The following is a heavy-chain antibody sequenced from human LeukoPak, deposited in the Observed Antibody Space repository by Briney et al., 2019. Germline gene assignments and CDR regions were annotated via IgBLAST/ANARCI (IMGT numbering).Heavy chain of an antibody. J-gene: IGHJ4*02. D-gene: IGHD1-26*01. CDR2: IIPIFGTA. CDR3: ARVRSGSYYVDY. CDR1: GYTFTSYD. Sequence: PGASVKVSCKASGYTFTSYDINWVRQATGQGLEWMGGIIPIFGTANYAQKFQGRVTITADESTSTAYMELSSLRSEDTAVHYCARVRSGSYYVDYWGQGTLVTVSS. V-gene: IGHV1-69*13.